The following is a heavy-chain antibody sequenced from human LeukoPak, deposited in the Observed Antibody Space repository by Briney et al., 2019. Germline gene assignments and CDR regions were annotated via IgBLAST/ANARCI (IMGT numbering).Heavy chain of an antibody. CDR3: AKEIAAARI. CDR2: VSSSGSDT. V-gene: IGHV3-23*01. J-gene: IGHJ3*02. CDR1: GFTFSTYA. D-gene: IGHD6-13*01. Sequence: GGSLRLSCAASGFTFSTYAVSWVRQAPGKGLQWVSAVSSSGSDTYYADSVKGRFTISRDNSKNTLYLQMNSLRAEDTAVYYCAKEIAAARIWGQGTMVTVSS.